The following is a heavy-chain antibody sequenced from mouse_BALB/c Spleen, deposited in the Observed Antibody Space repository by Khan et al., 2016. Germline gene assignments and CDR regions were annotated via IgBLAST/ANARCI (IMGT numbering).Heavy chain of an antibody. CDR2: ISHSGST. CDR1: GYSITSDYA. J-gene: IGHJ2*01. V-gene: IGHV3-2*02. Sequence: EVQLVESGPGLVKPSQSLSLTCTVSGYSITSDYAWNWIRQFPGNKLEWMGYISHSGSTSYNPSLKSRISITRDTSKNQFFLQLNSVTTEDTATYYCARKNDGYYIYFDYWGQGTALTVSS. D-gene: IGHD2-3*01. CDR3: ARKNDGYYIYFDY.